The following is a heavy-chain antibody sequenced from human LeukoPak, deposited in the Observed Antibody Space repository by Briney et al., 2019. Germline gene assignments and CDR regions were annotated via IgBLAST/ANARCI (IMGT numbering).Heavy chain of an antibody. V-gene: IGHV3-48*04. J-gene: IGHJ4*02. CDR3: ASSLQEVEGCFDY. D-gene: IGHD6-19*01. CDR2: ISSSGSTI. CDR1: GFTFSSYT. Sequence: GGSLRLPCAASGFTFSSYTMNWVRQAPGKGLEWVSYISSSGSTIYYADSVKGRFTISRDNAKNSLYLQMNSLRAEDTAVYYCASSLQEVEGCFDYWGQGTLVTVSS.